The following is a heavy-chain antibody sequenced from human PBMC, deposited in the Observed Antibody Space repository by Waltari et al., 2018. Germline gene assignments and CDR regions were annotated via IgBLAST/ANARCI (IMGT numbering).Heavy chain of an antibody. V-gene: IGHV4-31*03. D-gene: IGHD5-12*01. J-gene: IGHJ4*02. CDR2: IYYSGST. CDR1: GGSISSGGYY. CDR3: ARSRDGYPFDY. Sequence: QVQLQESGPGLVKPSQTLSLTCTVSGGSISSGGYYWSWIHQHPGKGMEWIGYIYYSGSTYFIPSLKSRVTISVDTSKNQFSLKLSSLTAADTAVDYCARSRDGYPFDYWGQGTLVTVSS.